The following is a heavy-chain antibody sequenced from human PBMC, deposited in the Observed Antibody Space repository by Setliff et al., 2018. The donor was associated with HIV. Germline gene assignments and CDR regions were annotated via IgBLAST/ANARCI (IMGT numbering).Heavy chain of an antibody. CDR3: VRLAADRTNYYYYMDV. J-gene: IGHJ6*03. D-gene: IGHD2-8*01. CDR2: IDSNNGNR. CDR1: GYSLSTYA. Sequence: ASVKISCKDSGYSLSTYAISWVRQAPGQGLEWLGWIDSNNGNRNLAQKFRGRVTMTTDISTKTAYMGVRSLSFDDTSVYYCVRLAADRTNYYYYMDVWGKGTTVTVSS. V-gene: IGHV1-18*01.